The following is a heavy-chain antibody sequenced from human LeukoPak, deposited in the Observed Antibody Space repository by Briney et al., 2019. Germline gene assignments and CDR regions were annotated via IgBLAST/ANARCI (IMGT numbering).Heavy chain of an antibody. CDR2: INPSGGST. D-gene: IGHD5-24*01. Sequence: ASVKVSCKASGYTFTSYYMHWVRQAPGQGLEWMGIINPSGGSTSYAQKFQGRVTMTRDTSTSTVYMELSSLRSEDTAVYYCARGFTGWLQLCYFDYWGQGTLVTVFS. V-gene: IGHV1-46*01. CDR3: ARGFTGWLQLCYFDY. J-gene: IGHJ4*02. CDR1: GYTFTSYY.